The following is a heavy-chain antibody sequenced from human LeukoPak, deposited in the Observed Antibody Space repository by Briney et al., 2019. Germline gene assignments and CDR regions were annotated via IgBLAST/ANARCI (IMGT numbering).Heavy chain of an antibody. CDR2: IKEDGSEK. CDR1: GFTFSKYW. Sequence: GGSLRLSCAASGFTFSKYWMSWVRQAPGKGLEWVAYIKEDGSEKYYVGSVKGRFTISRDNAKNSLYLQMNSLRVDDTAVYYCARAVGYTYGYGSWGQGTLVTVSP. CDR3: ARAVGYTYGYGS. V-gene: IGHV3-7*04. D-gene: IGHD5-18*01. J-gene: IGHJ5*02.